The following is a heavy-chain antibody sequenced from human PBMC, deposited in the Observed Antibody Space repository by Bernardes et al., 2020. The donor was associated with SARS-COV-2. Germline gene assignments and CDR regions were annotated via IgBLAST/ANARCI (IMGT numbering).Heavy chain of an antibody. CDR2: ISWNSGSI. V-gene: IGHV3-9*01. CDR3: AKDGVEYSYGSGYYYEDY. D-gene: IGHD5-18*01. Sequence: SLRLSCAASGFTFDDYAMHWVRQAPGKGLEWVSGISWNSGSIGYADSVKGRFTISRDNAKNSLYLQMNSLRAEDTALYYCAKDGVEYSYGSGYYYEDYWGQGTLVTVSS. CDR1: GFTFDDYA. J-gene: IGHJ4*02.